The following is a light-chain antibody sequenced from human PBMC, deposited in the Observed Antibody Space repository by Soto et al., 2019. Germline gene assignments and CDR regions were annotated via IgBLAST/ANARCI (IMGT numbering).Light chain of an antibody. CDR2: DAS. J-gene: IGKJ1*01. CDR3: QQRSNWPRT. V-gene: IGKV3-11*01. Sequence: EIVLTQSPGTLSLSPGERVTLSCRASRSVSGSYLAWYQQKPGQAPRVLIYDASNRATGIPARFSGSGSGTDFTLTISSLEPEEFAVYYCQQRSNWPRTFGQGTKVDIK. CDR1: RSVSGSY.